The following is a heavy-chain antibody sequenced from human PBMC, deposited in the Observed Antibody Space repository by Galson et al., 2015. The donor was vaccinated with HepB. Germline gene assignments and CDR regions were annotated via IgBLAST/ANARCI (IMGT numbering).Heavy chain of an antibody. CDR2: INQDGGEK. Sequence: SLRLSCAASGFNFRTYWMSWVRRAPGKGLEWVANINQDGGEKSYVDSVKGRFTISRDNDNNTLSLQMSSLTAEDTAVYYCARDGVAAAINSKWFDLWGQGTLVIVSS. V-gene: IGHV3-7*03. J-gene: IGHJ5*02. CDR3: ARDGVAAAINSKWFDL. D-gene: IGHD2-2*01. CDR1: GFNFRTYW.